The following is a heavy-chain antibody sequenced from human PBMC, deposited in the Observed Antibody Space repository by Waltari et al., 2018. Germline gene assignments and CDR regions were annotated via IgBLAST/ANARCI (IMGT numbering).Heavy chain of an antibody. J-gene: IGHJ4*02. D-gene: IGHD6-19*01. CDR2: TDANGAAT. Sequence: EVQLLESGGGLVQPGGSLRLSCSASGFIFSGFAMTWVRQAPGQGLEWCYGTDANGAATYYADSVKGRFTISRDNSKNTLYLQMNSLRAGDTATYYCAKGIYSAGWYAGVDSWGQGTVVTVSS. CDR1: GFIFSGFA. CDR3: AKGIYSAGWYAGVDS. V-gene: IGHV3-23*01.